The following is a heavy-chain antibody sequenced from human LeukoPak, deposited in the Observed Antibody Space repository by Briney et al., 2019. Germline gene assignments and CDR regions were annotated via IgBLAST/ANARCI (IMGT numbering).Heavy chain of an antibody. CDR3: ARDGAHWGSPFDY. V-gene: IGHV4-61*02. Sequence: SQTLSLTCTVSGGSISSGSYYWSWSRQPAGKGLEWIGRIYTSGSTNCNPSLKSRVTISVDTSKNQFSLKLSSVTAADTAVYYCARDGAHWGSPFDYWGQGTLVSVSS. J-gene: IGHJ4*02. CDR1: GGSISSGSYY. CDR2: IYTSGST. D-gene: IGHD7-27*01.